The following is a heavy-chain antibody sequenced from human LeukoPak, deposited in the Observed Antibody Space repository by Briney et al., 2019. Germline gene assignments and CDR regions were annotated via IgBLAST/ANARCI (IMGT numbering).Heavy chain of an antibody. Sequence: PGGSLRLSCAASGFTFSSYGMHWVRQAPGKGLEWVAVISYDGSNKYYADSVKGRFTISRDNSKNTLYLQMNSLRAEDTAVYYCAKVSIGAPVPSTDTDHDYWGQGTLVTVSS. V-gene: IGHV3-30*18. CDR1: GFTFSSYG. CDR3: AKVSIGAPVPSTDTDHDY. CDR2: ISYDGSNK. D-gene: IGHD3-10*01. J-gene: IGHJ4*02.